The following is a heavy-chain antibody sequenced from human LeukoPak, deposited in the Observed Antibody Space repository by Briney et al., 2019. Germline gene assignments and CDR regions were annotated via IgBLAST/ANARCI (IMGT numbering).Heavy chain of an antibody. V-gene: IGHV1-2*02. Sequence: EASVKVSCKASGYTFTGYYMHWVRQAPGQGLEWMGWINPNSGGTNYAQKFQGRVTMTRDTSISTAYMELSRLRSDDTAVYYCARDFGHSDVDAFDIWGQGTMVTVSS. CDR3: ARDFGHSDVDAFDI. J-gene: IGHJ3*02. CDR1: GYTFTGYY. D-gene: IGHD3-10*01. CDR2: INPNSGGT.